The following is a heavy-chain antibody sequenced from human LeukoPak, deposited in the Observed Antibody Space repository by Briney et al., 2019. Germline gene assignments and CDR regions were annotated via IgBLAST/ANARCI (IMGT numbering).Heavy chain of an antibody. CDR3: ARDNAEYHGYYMDV. J-gene: IGHJ6*03. V-gene: IGHV3-30*01. CDR1: GFTFSSYA. Sequence: RPGGPLRLSCAASGFTFSSYAMHWVRQAPGKGLEWVAVISYDGSNKYYADSVKGRFTISRDNSKNTLYLQMNSLRAEDTAVYYCARDNAEYHGYYMDVWGKGTTVTVYS. CDR2: ISYDGSNK. D-gene: IGHD2-2*01.